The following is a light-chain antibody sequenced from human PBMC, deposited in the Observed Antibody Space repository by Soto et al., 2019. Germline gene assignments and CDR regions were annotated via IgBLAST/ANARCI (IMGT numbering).Light chain of an antibody. V-gene: IGLV2-14*01. CDR2: EVS. CDR3: SSFTRDATLI. J-gene: IGLJ2*01. Sequence: QSALTQPASVSGSPGQSITISCTGTSSDVGGYNYVSWYQQHPGKAPKLMIYEVSNRPSGVSDRFSGSKSGNTASLTISDLQPEDDADYYCSSFTRDATLIFGGGTKLTVL. CDR1: SSDVGGYNY.